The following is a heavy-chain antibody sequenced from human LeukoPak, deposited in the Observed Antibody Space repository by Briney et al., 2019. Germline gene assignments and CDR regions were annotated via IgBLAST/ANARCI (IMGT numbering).Heavy chain of an antibody. CDR1: GFTFSSYW. J-gene: IGHJ4*02. CDR3: ARVIVVVVEGASDHFDY. CDR2: IKYDGSAK. V-gene: IGHV3-7*01. D-gene: IGHD2-2*01. Sequence: GGSLRLSCAASGFTFSSYWMTWVRQSPGKGLEWVANIKYDGSAKYYGDSVKGRFTISRDNAKNSLYLQMNSLRAEDTAVYYCARVIVVVVEGASDHFDYWGQGTLATVHS.